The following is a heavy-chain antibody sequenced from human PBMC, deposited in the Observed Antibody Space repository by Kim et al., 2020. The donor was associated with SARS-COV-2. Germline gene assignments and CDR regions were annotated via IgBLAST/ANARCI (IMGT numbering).Heavy chain of an antibody. J-gene: IGHJ6*02. D-gene: IGHD3-10*01. CDR3: ARNRASDYYGSGSYYIPYGMDV. CDR2: IYSGGST. V-gene: IGHV3-53*01. CDR1: GFTVSSNY. Sequence: GGSLRLSCAASGFTVSSNYMSWVRQAPGKGLEWVSVIYSGGSTYYADSVKGRFTISRDNSKNTLYLQMNSLRAEDTAVYYCARNRASDYYGSGSYYIPYGMDVWGQGTTVTVSS.